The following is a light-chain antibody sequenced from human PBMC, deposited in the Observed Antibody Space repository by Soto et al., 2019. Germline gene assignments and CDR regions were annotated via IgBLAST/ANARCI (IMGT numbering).Light chain of an antibody. J-gene: IGKJ2*01. CDR2: AAS. CDR3: QQSYITPYT. V-gene: IGKV1-39*01. Sequence: DIHMTQSPSSLSASVGDRVTITCRASQTIGTYLNWYQQTSGKAPKLLMYAASTLQRGVPSRFSGSGSGTDFTLTINSVQPEDFATYYCQQSYITPYTFGQGTRLEIK. CDR1: QTIGTY.